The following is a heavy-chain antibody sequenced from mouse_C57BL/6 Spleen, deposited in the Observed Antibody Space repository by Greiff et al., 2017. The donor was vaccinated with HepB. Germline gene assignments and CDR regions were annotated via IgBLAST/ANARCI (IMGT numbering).Heavy chain of an antibody. CDR2: IDPNSGGT. V-gene: IGHV1-72*01. D-gene: IGHD2-4*01. CDR3: ARWDDYRNWYFDV. CDR1: GYTFTSYW. J-gene: IGHJ1*03. Sequence: VQLQQPGAELVKPGASVKLSCKASGYTFTSYWMHWVKQRPGRGLEWIGMIDPNSGGTKYNEKFKSKATLTVDKPSRTAYMQLSSLTSEDSAVYYCARWDDYRNWYFDVWGTGTTVTVSS.